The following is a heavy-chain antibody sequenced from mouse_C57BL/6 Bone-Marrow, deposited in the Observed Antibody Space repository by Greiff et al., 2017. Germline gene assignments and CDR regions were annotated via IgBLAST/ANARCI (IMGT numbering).Heavy chain of an antibody. Sequence: EVQVVESGGDLVKPGGSLKLSCAASGFTFSSYGMSWVRQTPDKRLEWVATISSGGSYTYYPDSVTGRFTISRDNAKNTLYLQMSSLKSEDTAMYYCARQGRDWYFDVWGTGTTVTVSS. J-gene: IGHJ1*03. CDR1: GFTFSSYG. V-gene: IGHV5-6*01. CDR3: ARQGRDWYFDV. CDR2: ISSGGSYT.